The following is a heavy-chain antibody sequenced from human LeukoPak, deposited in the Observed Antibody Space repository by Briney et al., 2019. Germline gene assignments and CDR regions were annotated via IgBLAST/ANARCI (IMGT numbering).Heavy chain of an antibody. CDR2: ISYDGSNK. CDR3: AKDRPIGAAAGDLDY. J-gene: IGHJ4*02. Sequence: GGSLRLSCAASGFTFSSYWMSWVRRPPGKGLEWVAVISYDGSNKYYADSVKGRFTISRDNSKNTLYLQMNSLRAEDTAVYYCAKDRPIGAAAGDLDYWGQGTLVTVSS. CDR1: GFTFSSYW. V-gene: IGHV3-30*18. D-gene: IGHD6-13*01.